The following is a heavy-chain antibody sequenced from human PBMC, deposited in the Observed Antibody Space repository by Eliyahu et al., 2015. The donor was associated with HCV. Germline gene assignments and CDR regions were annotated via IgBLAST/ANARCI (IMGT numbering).Heavy chain of an antibody. CDR3: ARDEVAVGAFDI. J-gene: IGHJ3*02. Sequence: QVQLQQWGAGLLKPSETLSLTXAVYGGSFSGYXWSWIRQXPGKGLXWIGEINHSGXTNYNPSLKSRVTISVDTSKNQFSLKLSSVTAADTAVYYCARDEVAVGAFDIWDQGTMVTVSS. D-gene: IGHD6-19*01. V-gene: IGHV4-34*01. CDR2: INHSGXT. CDR1: GGSFSGYX.